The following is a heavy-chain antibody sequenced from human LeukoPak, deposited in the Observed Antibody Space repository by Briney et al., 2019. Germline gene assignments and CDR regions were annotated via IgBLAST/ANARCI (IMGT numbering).Heavy chain of an antibody. CDR3: AKEPRSSSWYSGNMDV. Sequence: GGSLRLSCAASGFTFSCYGMHWVRQAPGKGLEWVAFIRYDGSNKYYADSVKGRFTISRDNSKNTLYLQMNSLRAEDTAVYYCAKEPRSSSWYSGNMDVWGKGTTVTISS. J-gene: IGHJ6*03. CDR1: GFTFSCYG. CDR2: IRYDGSNK. D-gene: IGHD6-13*01. V-gene: IGHV3-30*02.